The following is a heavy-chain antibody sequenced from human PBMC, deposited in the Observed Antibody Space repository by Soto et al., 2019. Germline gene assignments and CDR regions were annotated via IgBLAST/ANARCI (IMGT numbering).Heavy chain of an antibody. CDR3: ASRNGRNYYGMDV. V-gene: IGHV4-59*01. CDR2: AYYSGTT. D-gene: IGHD2-8*01. Sequence: QVQLQELGPGLVKPSETLSLTCIVSGYSINAYYWSWIRQPPGKGLEWSGYAYYSGTTNYNPSLKSRVTISVDTSKNQFSLKLSSVSAADSAVYYCASRNGRNYYGMDVWGQGTTVIVSS. CDR1: GYSINAYY. J-gene: IGHJ6*02.